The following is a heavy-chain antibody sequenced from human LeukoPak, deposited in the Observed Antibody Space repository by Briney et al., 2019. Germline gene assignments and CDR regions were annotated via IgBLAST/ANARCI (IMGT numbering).Heavy chain of an antibody. J-gene: IGHJ4*02. D-gene: IGHD3-22*01. CDR3: VRGYYYDSSGYYSLQDLDG. Sequence: GGSLRLSCAASGFTFSSYSMNWVRQAPGKGLEWVSFIIMSSSYIYYTDSVKGRFTISRDDAKNSLYLQMNSLRADDTAVYYCVRGYYYDSSGYYSLQDLDGWGQGTLVTVSS. V-gene: IGHV3-21*01. CDR1: GFTFSSYS. CDR2: IIMSSSYI.